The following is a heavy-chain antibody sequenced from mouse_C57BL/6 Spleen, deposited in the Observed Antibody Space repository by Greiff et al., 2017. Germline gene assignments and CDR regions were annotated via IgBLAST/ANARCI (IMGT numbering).Heavy chain of an antibody. CDR3: ARSDDYYDYFDY. J-gene: IGHJ2*01. CDR1: GYTFTSYW. Sequence: QVQLKQPGAELVMPGASVKLSCKASGYTFTSYWMHWVKQRPGQGLEWIGEIDPSDSYTNYNQKFKGKSTLTVDKSSSTAYMQLSSLTSEDSAVYYCARSDDYYDYFDYWGQGTTLTVSS. CDR2: IDPSDSYT. D-gene: IGHD2-3*01. V-gene: IGHV1-69*01.